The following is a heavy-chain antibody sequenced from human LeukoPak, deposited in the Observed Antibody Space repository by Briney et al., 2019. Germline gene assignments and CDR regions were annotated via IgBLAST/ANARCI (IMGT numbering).Heavy chain of an antibody. J-gene: IGHJ4*02. Sequence: GGSLRLSCAASGFTFSSYAMSWVAPAPGKGLEWVSTISGSGYNTYYGDSVKGRFTISRDNSKNTLYLQVNSLRAEDTALYYSAKEFSGSYYYFDYWGQGTLVTVSS. D-gene: IGHD1-26*01. CDR1: GFTFSSYA. CDR3: AKEFSGSYYYFDY. V-gene: IGHV3-23*01. CDR2: ISGSGYNT.